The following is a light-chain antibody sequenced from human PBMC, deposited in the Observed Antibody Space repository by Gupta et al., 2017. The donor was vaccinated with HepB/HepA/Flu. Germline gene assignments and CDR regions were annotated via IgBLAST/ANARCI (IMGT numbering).Light chain of an antibody. CDR2: DVG. V-gene: IGLV2-14*03. J-gene: IGLJ3*02. CDR3: TSDTSSSTWV. Sequence: QSALPQPASVSGSPGQSIAIFCTGTSRDVGGYNFVSWYQQYPGKVPKLIIFDVGNRPSGVSNRFSGSKSGNTASLTISGRKAEDEADYYCTSDTSSSTWVFGGGTKLTVL. CDR1: SRDVGGYNF.